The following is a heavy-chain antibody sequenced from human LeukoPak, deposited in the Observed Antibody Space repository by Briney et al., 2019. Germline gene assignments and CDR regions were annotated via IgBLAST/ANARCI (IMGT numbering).Heavy chain of an antibody. Sequence: SETLSLTCTVSGGSISDYYWSWIRQPPGKGLEWIGYIYYSGRTNYNPSLKSRATMSVDVSNNHFSLKLSSVTAADTAMYYCTREVNYYFDYWGQGTLVTVSS. CDR2: IYYSGRT. V-gene: IGHV4-59*01. CDR1: GGSISDYY. CDR3: TREVNYYFDY. D-gene: IGHD1-7*01. J-gene: IGHJ4*02.